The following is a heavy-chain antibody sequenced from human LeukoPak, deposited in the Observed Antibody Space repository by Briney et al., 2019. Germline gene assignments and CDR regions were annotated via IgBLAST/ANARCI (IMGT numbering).Heavy chain of an antibody. CDR2: IYYSGST. V-gene: IGHV4-39*01. CDR1: GGSISSGGYS. J-gene: IGHJ4*02. Sequence: SETLSLTCAVSGGSISSGGYSWGWIRQPPGKGLEWIGSIYYSGSTYYNPSLKSRVTISVDTSKNQFSLKLSSVTAADTAVYYCARHDSGSYKACFDYWGQGTLVTVSS. D-gene: IGHD1-26*01. CDR3: ARHDSGSYKACFDY.